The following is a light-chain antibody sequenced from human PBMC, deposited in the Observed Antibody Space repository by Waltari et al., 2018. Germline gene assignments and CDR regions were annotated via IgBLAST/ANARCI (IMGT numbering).Light chain of an antibody. CDR2: YAS. CDR1: QSIGSN. J-gene: IGKJ4*01. V-gene: IGKV6-21*01. Sequence: EIVLTQSPDFQSVTPTEKVTITCRASQSIGSNLHWFQQKPDQAPKLLIKYASQSFSGVPSRFSGSGSGTDFTLTINSLEAEDAATYYCHQSNSFPLTFGGGTKVEI. CDR3: HQSNSFPLT.